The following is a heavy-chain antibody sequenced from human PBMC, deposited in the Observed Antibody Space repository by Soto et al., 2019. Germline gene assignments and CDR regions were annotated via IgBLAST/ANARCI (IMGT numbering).Heavy chain of an antibody. CDR3: ARGGYQLLYQSVNYYYYGMDV. Sequence: QVQLVQSGAEVKKPGASVKVSCKASGYTFTGYYMHWVRQAPGQGLEWMGWINPNSGGTNYAQKFQGRVTMTRDTSISTAYMELSRLRSDDTAVYYCARGGYQLLYQSVNYYYYGMDVWGQGTTVTVSS. V-gene: IGHV1-2*02. CDR2: INPNSGGT. J-gene: IGHJ6*02. D-gene: IGHD2-2*02. CDR1: GYTFTGYY.